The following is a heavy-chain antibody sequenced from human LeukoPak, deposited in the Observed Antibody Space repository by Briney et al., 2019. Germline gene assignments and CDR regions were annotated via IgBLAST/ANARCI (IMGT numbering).Heavy chain of an antibody. CDR2: ISYDGSNK. CDR3: ARDLGYSYGYFDY. J-gene: IGHJ4*02. V-gene: IGHV3-30-3*01. CDR1: GFTFSSYA. D-gene: IGHD5-18*01. Sequence: GSLRLSCAASGFTFSSYAMPWVRQAPGKGLEWVAVISYDGSNKYYADSVKGRFTISRDNSKNTLYLQMNSLRAEDTAVYYCARDLGYSYGYFDYWGQGTLVTVSS.